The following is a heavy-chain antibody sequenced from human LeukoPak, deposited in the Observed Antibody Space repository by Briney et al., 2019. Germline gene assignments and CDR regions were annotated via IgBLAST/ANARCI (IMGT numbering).Heavy chain of an antibody. CDR1: GFTFSSYE. J-gene: IGHJ4*02. CDR3: ARIGGATTGGFNY. D-gene: IGHD1-26*01. V-gene: IGHV3-48*03. Sequence: GGSLRLSCAASGFTFSSYEMNWVRQAPGKGLEWVSYISSSGSTIYYADSVKGRFTISRDNAKNSLYLQMNSLRAEDTAVYYCARIGGATTGGFNYWGQGTLVTVSS. CDR2: ISSSGSTI.